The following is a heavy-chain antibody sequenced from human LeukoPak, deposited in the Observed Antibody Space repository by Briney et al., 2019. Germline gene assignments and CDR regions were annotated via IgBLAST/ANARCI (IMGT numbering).Heavy chain of an antibody. CDR3: ARDRGVSSSGAFDI. J-gene: IGHJ3*02. V-gene: IGHV1-18*01. CDR2: ISAYNGNT. Sequence: ASVKVSCKASGYTFTSYGISWVRQAPGQGLEWMGWISAYNGNTNYAQKLQGRVTMTTDTSTSAAYMELRSLRSDDTAVYYCARDRGVSSSGAFDIWGQGTMVTVSS. CDR1: GYTFTSYG. D-gene: IGHD6-13*01.